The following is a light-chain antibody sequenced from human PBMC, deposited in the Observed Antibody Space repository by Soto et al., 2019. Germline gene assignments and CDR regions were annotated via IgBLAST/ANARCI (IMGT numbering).Light chain of an antibody. CDR3: QQYGSSPWT. Sequence: EIVLTQSPGTLSLSPGERATLSCRASQSVSSSYLAWYQQKPGQAPRLLMYRASSRATGIPDRFSGSGSGTDFTLTISRLEPEDFAVYYCQQYGSSPWTFGRGTKVEVK. J-gene: IGKJ1*01. CDR2: RAS. CDR1: QSVSSSY. V-gene: IGKV3-20*01.